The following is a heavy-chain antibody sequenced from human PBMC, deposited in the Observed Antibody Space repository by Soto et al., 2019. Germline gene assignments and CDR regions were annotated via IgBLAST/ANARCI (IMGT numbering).Heavy chain of an antibody. Sequence: PSETLSLTCTVSGDSISNYYWSWIRQPPGKGLEWIGYFYYRGTTHYNPSLKSRVIMSVDTSRDHFSLILASVTAADTAVYYCARGIVATITYFDYWGQGTLVTVSS. D-gene: IGHD5-12*01. J-gene: IGHJ4*02. CDR1: GDSISNYY. V-gene: IGHV4-59*01. CDR2: FYYRGTT. CDR3: ARGIVATITYFDY.